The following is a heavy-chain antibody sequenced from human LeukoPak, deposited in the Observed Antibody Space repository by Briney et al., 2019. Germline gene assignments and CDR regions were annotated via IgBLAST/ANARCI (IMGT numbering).Heavy chain of an antibody. CDR1: GYTFTSYG. Sequence: ASVKVSCKASGYTFTSYGISWVRQAPGQGLEWMGWISAYNGNTNYEQKLQGRVTMTTDTSTSTAYMELRSLRSDDTAVYYCARMGYSSGWYPLGYWGQGTLVTVSS. CDR2: ISAYNGNT. J-gene: IGHJ4*02. D-gene: IGHD6-19*01. V-gene: IGHV1-18*01. CDR3: ARMGYSSGWYPLGY.